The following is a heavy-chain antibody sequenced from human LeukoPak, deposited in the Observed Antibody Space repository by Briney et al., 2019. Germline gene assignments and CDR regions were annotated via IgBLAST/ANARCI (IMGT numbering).Heavy chain of an antibody. CDR3: AKSPTVGGAFDI. V-gene: IGHV3-23*01. CDR2: IGYTGDST. Sequence: PGGSLRLSCAASGFTFSSYAMNWVRQAPGKGLEWVSGIGYTGDSTFYADSVKGRFTVSRDSPKNTLFLHMNSLRAEDTALYYCAKSPTVGGAFDIWGQGTMVTVSS. CDR1: GFTFSSYA. D-gene: IGHD4-23*01. J-gene: IGHJ3*02.